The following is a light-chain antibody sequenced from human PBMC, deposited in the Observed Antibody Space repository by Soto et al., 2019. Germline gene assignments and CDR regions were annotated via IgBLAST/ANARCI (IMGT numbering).Light chain of an antibody. Sequence: QSALTQPASVSGSPGQSITISCTGTSSDVGGYNYVSWYQQHPDKAPKLMIYEVSNRPSGVSDRFSGSKSGNTASLTISGLQAEDEADYYCSSYTISSTYVVFGGGTKLTVL. CDR1: SSDVGGYNY. V-gene: IGLV2-14*01. CDR3: SSYTISSTYVV. CDR2: EVS. J-gene: IGLJ2*01.